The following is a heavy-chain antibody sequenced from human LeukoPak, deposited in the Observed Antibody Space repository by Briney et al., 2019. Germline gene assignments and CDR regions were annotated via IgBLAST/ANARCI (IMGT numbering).Heavy chain of an antibody. CDR3: ARGEMTFDAFDI. D-gene: IGHD5-24*01. CDR1: GGTFSSYA. CDR2: IIPIFGTA. J-gene: IGHJ3*02. Sequence: GASVKVSCKASGGTFSSYAISWVRQAPGQGLEWMGGIIPIFGTANYAQKFQGRVTITRNTSISTAYMELSSLRSEDTAVYYCARGEMTFDAFDIWGQGTMVTVSS. V-gene: IGHV1-69*05.